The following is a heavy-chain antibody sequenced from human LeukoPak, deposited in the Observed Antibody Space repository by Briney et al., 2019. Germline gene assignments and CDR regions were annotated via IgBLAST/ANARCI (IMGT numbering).Heavy chain of an antibody. Sequence: GASVKVSCKASGYTFTGYYMHWVRQAPGQGLEWRGWINPNSGGTNYAQKFQGRVTMTRDTSISTAYMELSRLRSDDTAVYYCARAPNYDILTGYHYWGQGTLVTVSS. D-gene: IGHD3-9*01. CDR1: GYTFTGYY. CDR2: INPNSGGT. J-gene: IGHJ4*02. V-gene: IGHV1-2*02. CDR3: ARAPNYDILTGYHY.